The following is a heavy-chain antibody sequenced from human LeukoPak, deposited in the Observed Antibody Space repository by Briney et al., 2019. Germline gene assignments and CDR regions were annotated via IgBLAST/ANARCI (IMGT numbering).Heavy chain of an antibody. J-gene: IGHJ3*02. CDR2: INPSGGST. CDR1: GYTFTSYY. CDR3: ARGSSRSFDI. Sequence: GASVNVSCKASGYTFTSYYMHWVRQAPGQGLEWMGIINPSGGSTSYAQKFQGRVTMTRSTSINTAYMELSSLRSEDTAVYYCARGSSRSFDIWGLGTMVTVSS. D-gene: IGHD3-10*01. V-gene: IGHV1-46*01.